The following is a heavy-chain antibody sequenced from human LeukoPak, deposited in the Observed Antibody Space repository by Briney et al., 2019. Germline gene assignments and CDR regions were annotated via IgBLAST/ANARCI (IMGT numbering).Heavy chain of an antibody. J-gene: IGHJ5*02. CDR1: GYTFTSYG. Sequence: ASVKVSCKASGYTFTSYGISRVRQAPGQGLEWMGWISAYNGNTNYAQKLQGRVTMTTDTSTSTAYMELRSLRSDDTAVYYCAREAAAGTFSVFDPWGQGTLVTVSS. CDR2: ISAYNGNT. V-gene: IGHV1-18*01. D-gene: IGHD6-13*01. CDR3: AREAAAGTFSVFDP.